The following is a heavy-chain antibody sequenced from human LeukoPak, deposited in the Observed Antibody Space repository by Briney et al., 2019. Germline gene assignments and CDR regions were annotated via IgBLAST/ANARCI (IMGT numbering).Heavy chain of an antibody. CDR1: GGSFSGYC. D-gene: IGHD3-22*01. Sequence: SETLSLTCAVYGGSFSGYCWSWIRQPPGKGLEWIGEINHSGSTNYNPSLKSRVTISVDTSKNQFSLKLSSVTAADTAVYYCARDTSDSSGYYYGPDYWGQGTLVTVSS. CDR2: INHSGST. V-gene: IGHV4-34*01. J-gene: IGHJ4*02. CDR3: ARDTSDSSGYYYGPDY.